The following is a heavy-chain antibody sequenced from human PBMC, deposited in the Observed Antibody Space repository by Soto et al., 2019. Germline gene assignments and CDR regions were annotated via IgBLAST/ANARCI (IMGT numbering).Heavy chain of an antibody. CDR3: ASPAVAATPLNYYYYMDV. CDR2: IYSGGST. D-gene: IGHD2-15*01. J-gene: IGHJ6*03. V-gene: IGHV3-66*01. CDR1: GFTVSSNY. Sequence: GGSLRLSCAASGFTVSSNYMSWVRQAPGKGLEWVSVIYSGGSTYYADSVKGRFTISRDNSKNTLYLQMNSLRAEDTAVYYCASPAVAATPLNYYYYMDVWGKGTTVTVSS.